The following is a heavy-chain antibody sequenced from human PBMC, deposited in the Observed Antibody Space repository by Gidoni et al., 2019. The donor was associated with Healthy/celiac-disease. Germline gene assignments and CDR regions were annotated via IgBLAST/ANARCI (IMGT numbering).Heavy chain of an antibody. CDR3: ARVDDFWSGPNYFDN. CDR2: INSDGSST. J-gene: IGHJ4*02. Sequence: EVQLVESGGGLVQPGGSLRLSCAASAFTFSSSWMPWVRQAPGQGRVWVSRINSDGSSTSYADSVKGRFTISRDNAKNTLYLQMNSLRAEDTAVYYCARVDDFWSGPNYFDNWGQGTLVTVSS. V-gene: IGHV3-74*01. CDR1: AFTFSSSW. D-gene: IGHD3-3*01.